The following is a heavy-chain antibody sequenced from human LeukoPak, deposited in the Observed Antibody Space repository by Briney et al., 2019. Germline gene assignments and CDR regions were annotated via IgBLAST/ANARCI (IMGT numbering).Heavy chain of an antibody. CDR1: GFTFSSYS. CDR3: ARGNSYGLDV. Sequence: GGSLRLSCAASGFTFSSYSMHWVRQAPGKGLLWVSLIKSDGSSTNYADSVKGRFTISRDNAKNTLYLQMNSLRAEDTAVYYCARGNSYGLDVWGQGTTVTVSS. V-gene: IGHV3-74*01. J-gene: IGHJ6*02. CDR2: IKSDGSST.